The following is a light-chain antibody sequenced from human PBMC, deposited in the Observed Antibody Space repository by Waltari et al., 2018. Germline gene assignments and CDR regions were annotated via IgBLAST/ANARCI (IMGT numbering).Light chain of an antibody. CDR1: FRADRDYNY. Sequence: QSDLTQPASVSGSLGQSITISCTAPFRADRDYNYIFSYPQHPGKAPKPLFFDVPNRPSGISNRVSASQSGDTASLSISGLRPEDEATYYCTSYTLLTFTWQFGGGTQLTVV. CDR3: TSYTLLTFTWQ. V-gene: IGLV2-14*03. J-gene: IGLJ3*02. CDR2: DVP.